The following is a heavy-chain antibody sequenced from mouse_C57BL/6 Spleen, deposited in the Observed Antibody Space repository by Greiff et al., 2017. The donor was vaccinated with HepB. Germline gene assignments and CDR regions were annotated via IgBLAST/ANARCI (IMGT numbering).Heavy chain of an antibody. Sequence: EESGPGLVKPSQSLSLTCSVTGYSITSGYYWNWIRQFPGNKLEWMGYISYDGSNNYNPSLKNRISITRDTSKNQFFLKLNSVTTEDTATYYCAREGLRRAMDYWGQGTSVTVSS. D-gene: IGHD2-4*01. CDR3: AREGLRRAMDY. CDR1: GYSITSGYY. V-gene: IGHV3-6*01. CDR2: ISYDGSN. J-gene: IGHJ4*01.